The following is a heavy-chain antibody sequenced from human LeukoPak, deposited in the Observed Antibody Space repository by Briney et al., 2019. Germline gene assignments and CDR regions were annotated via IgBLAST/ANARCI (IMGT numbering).Heavy chain of an antibody. D-gene: IGHD3-22*01. CDR3: AIDPTMIVVPYFDY. CDR1: GFTFSSYG. Sequence: GGSLRLSCAASGFTFSSYGMHWVRQAPGKGLERVAVISYDGSNKYYADSVKGRFTISRDNSKNTLYLQMNSLRAEDTAVYYCAIDPTMIVVPYFDYWGQGTLVTVSS. CDR2: ISYDGSNK. J-gene: IGHJ4*02. V-gene: IGHV3-30*19.